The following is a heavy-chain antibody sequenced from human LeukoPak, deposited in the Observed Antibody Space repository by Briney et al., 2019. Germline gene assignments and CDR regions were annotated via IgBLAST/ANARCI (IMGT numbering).Heavy chain of an antibody. CDR2: IYPGDSDT. CDR3: AREYSSSSTYYYYYMDV. Sequence: GESLKISCKGSGYSFTSYWIGWVRQMPGKGLEWMGIIYPGDSDTRYSPSFQGQVTISADKSISTAYLQWSSLKASDTAMYYCAREYSSSSTYYYYYMDVWGKGTTVTVSS. V-gene: IGHV5-51*01. CDR1: GYSFTSYW. D-gene: IGHD6-6*01. J-gene: IGHJ6*03.